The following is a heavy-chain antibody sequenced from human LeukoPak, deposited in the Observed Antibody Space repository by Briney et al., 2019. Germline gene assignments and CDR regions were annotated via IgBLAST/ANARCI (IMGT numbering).Heavy chain of an antibody. D-gene: IGHD4-17*01. V-gene: IGHV3-11*01. J-gene: IGHJ4*02. CDR1: GFTFNNYW. CDR3: ARDTDLRGFDY. Sequence: GGSLRLSCAASGFTFNNYWMHWVRQAPGKGLEWVSYISSSGSTIYYADSVKGRFTISRDNAKNSLYLQMNSLRAEDTAVYYCARDTDLRGFDYWGQGTLVTVSS. CDR2: ISSSGSTI.